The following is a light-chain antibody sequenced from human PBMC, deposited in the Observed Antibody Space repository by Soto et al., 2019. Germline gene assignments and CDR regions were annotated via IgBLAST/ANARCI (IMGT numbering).Light chain of an antibody. CDR3: SSYGARSTL. CDR2: DVS. Sequence: QSALTQPASVSGSPGQSITIPCTGSSSDMGLYNHVSWYHQHPGKAPKLLIYDVSYRPSGISDRFSGSKSGNTASLTISSLQPEDEADYYCSSYGARSTLVGGGTKVTVL. J-gene: IGLJ2*01. V-gene: IGLV2-14*03. CDR1: SSDMGLYNH.